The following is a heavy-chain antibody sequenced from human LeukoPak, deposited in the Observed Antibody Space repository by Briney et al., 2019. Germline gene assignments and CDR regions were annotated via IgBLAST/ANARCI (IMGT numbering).Heavy chain of an antibody. CDR1: GFTSTNYW. D-gene: IGHD2-2*02. Sequence: GESLKISCKGSGFTSTNYWIAWVRQVPGKDLEWMGIIYARDHDTRYSPSFQGGQVTISADKSISTAYLQWSSLKASDTAMYYCARHTVPAAIDGNYYYYYYMDVWGKGTTVTVSS. CDR2: IYARDHDT. J-gene: IGHJ6*03. CDR3: ARHTVPAAIDGNYYYYYYMDV. V-gene: IGHV5-51*01.